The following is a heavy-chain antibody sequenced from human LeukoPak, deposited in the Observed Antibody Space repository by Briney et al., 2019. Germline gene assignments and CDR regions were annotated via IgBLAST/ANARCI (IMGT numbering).Heavy chain of an antibody. CDR1: GGSISSGGYS. D-gene: IGHD1-26*01. V-gene: IGHV4-30-2*01. J-gene: IGHJ5*02. CDR2: IYHSGST. CDR3: ARNVGATDQNWFDP. Sequence: MTSQTLSLTCTVSGGSISSGGYSWSWIRQPPGKGLEWIGYIYHSGSTYYNPSLKSRVTISVDRSKNQFSLKLSSVTAADTAVYYCARNVGATDQNWFDPWGQGTLVTVSS.